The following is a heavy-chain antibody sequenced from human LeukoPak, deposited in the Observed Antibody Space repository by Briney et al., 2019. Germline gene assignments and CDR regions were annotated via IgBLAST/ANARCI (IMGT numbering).Heavy chain of an antibody. Sequence: GGSLRLSCAASGFTFDDYAMHWVRQAPGKGLEWVSLISWDGGSTYYADSVKGRFTISRDNSKNSLYLQMNSLRAEDTALYYCAKPTEKPAYNWNDAGDLNDYYFDYWGQGTLVTVSS. CDR1: GFTFDDYA. V-gene: IGHV3-43D*03. CDR3: AKPTEKPAYNWNDAGDLNDYYFDY. D-gene: IGHD1-1*01. CDR2: ISWDGGST. J-gene: IGHJ4*02.